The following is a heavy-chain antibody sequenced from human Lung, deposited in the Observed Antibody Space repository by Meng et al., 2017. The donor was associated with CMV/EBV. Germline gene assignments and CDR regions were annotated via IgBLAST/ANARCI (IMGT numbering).Heavy chain of an antibody. D-gene: IGHD3-10*01. CDR2: INPNSGGT. Sequence: ASVKVSXKASGYTFTGYYMHWVRQAPGQGLEWMGWINPNSGGTNYAQKFQGRVTMTRDTSISTAYMELSRLRSDDTAVYYCARALLFITMVRGAIGYWGQGTLVXVSS. CDR3: ARALLFITMVRGAIGY. V-gene: IGHV1-2*02. J-gene: IGHJ4*02. CDR1: GYTFTGYY.